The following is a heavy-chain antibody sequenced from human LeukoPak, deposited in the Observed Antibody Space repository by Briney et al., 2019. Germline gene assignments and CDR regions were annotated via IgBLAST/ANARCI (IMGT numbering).Heavy chain of an antibody. CDR3: ARGSWSSSIDY. CDR1: GGSISSGGYY. CDR2: IYYSGST. V-gene: IGHV4-31*03. Sequence: SETLSLTCTVSGGSISSGGYYWSWIRQHPGKGLEWIGYIYYSGSTYYNPSLKSRVTISVDTSKNQFSLKLSSVTAADTAVYYCARGSWSSSIDYWGQGTLVTVSS. J-gene: IGHJ4*02. D-gene: IGHD6-6*01.